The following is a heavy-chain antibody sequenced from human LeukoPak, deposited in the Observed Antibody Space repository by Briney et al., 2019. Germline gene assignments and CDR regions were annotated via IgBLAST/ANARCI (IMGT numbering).Heavy chain of an antibody. Sequence: ASVKVSCKASGYTFPGYFMHWVRQAPGQGLEWMGRINPNSGGKNYAQKFQGRVNMTRDTSISTAYKALRRLNSGDTAVYYCARGFPPRRNYDSSGYYSYYFDHWGQGTLVTVSS. V-gene: IGHV1-2*02. CDR1: GYTFPGYF. CDR3: ARGFPPRRNYDSSGYYSYYFDH. J-gene: IGHJ4*02. CDR2: INPNSGGK. D-gene: IGHD3-22*01.